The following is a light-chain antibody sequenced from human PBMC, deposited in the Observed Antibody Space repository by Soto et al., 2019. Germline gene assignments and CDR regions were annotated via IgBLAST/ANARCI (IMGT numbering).Light chain of an antibody. J-gene: IGLJ3*02. V-gene: IGLV2-23*01. CDR3: CSFAGSSTS. CDR1: SSDVGTYKP. Sequence: QSALTQPASVSGSPGQSITISCTGTSSDVGTYKPVSWYQQYPGKDPKVIIYDDTKRPSGVSSRFSGSKSGNTASLTISGLQAEDEADYYCCSFAGSSTSFGGGTKVTVL. CDR2: DDT.